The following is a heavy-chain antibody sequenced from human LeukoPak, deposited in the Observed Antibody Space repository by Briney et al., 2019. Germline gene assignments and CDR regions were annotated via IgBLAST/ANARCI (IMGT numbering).Heavy chain of an antibody. CDR3: ARGVAVTRTFSY. J-gene: IGHJ4*02. CDR1: GFTFSTYD. CDR2: IGTAGDT. Sequence: GGSLRLSCAASGFTFSTYDMPWVRQATGKGLEWVSGIGTAGDTYYPGSVKGRFTISRENAKNSLYLQMNSLRAGDTAVYYCARGVAVTRTFSYWGQGTLVTVSS. D-gene: IGHD4-11*01. V-gene: IGHV3-13*01.